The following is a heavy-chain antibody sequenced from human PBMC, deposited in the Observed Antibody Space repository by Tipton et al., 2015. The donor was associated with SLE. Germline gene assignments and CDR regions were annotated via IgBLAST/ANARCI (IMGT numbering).Heavy chain of an antibody. V-gene: IGHV4-59*08. CDR3: ARHDYDDNGYYMHYFDY. CDR1: GDSISSDH. CDR2: MYYSGST. D-gene: IGHD3-22*01. Sequence: TLSLTCTVSGDSISSDHWSWIRQPPGKGLEWIGYMYYSGSTKYNPSLKSRVTISVDTSKNQVFLRLSSVTAADTAVYYCARHDYDDNGYYMHYFDYWGQGTLVTVSS. J-gene: IGHJ4*02.